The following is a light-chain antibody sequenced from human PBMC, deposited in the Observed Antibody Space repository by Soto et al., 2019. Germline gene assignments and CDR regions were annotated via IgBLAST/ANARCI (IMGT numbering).Light chain of an antibody. J-gene: IGKJ1*01. Sequence: DIQMTQSPSTLSSSVGDRVTITCRASQTIGRYMAWYQQKPGRAPSLIIYDASTLDRGVPSRFRGSGSGTDFTLIISNLQPDDFATYYCQQFNDYVWTFGQGTKV. CDR1: QTIGRY. V-gene: IGKV1-5*01. CDR2: DAS. CDR3: QQFNDYVWT.